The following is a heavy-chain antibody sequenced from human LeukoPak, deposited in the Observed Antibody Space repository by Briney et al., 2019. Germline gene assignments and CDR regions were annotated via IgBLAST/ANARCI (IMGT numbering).Heavy chain of an antibody. Sequence: GGSLRLSCAASGFTVSSNYMSWVRQAPGKGLEWVSVIYSGGSTYYADSVKGRFTNSRDNSKNTLYLQMNSLRAEDTAVYYCARVSITIFEGRWFDPWGQGTLVTVSS. CDR2: IYSGGST. CDR1: GFTVSSNY. V-gene: IGHV3-66*02. CDR3: ARVSITIFEGRWFDP. J-gene: IGHJ5*02. D-gene: IGHD3-3*01.